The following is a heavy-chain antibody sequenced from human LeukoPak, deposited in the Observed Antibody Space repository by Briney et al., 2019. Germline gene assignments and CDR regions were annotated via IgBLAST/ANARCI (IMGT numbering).Heavy chain of an antibody. CDR2: IYYSGST. CDR3: ARLQRGASSSWYHFDY. V-gene: IGHV4-39*01. CDR1: GGSISSSSYY. J-gene: IGHJ4*02. Sequence: SETLSLTCAVYGGSISSSSYYWGWIRQPPGKGLEWIGSIYYSGSTYYNPSLKSRVTISVDTSKNQFSLKLSSVTAAETAVYYCARLQRGASSSWYHFDYWGQGTLVTVSS. D-gene: IGHD6-13*01.